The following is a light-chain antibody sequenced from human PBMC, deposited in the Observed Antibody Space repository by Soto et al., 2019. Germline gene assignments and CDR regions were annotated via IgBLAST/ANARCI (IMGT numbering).Light chain of an antibody. CDR3: QQLLSYPIT. CDR1: QGISSY. CDR2: AAS. Sequence: DIQGTQSPSLLSASVGDRVTITCRASQGISSYLAWYQQKPGKAPKLLIYAASTLQSGVPLRFSGSGSGTSFTLTISSLQPEDFATYYCQQLLSYPITFGQGTRLEIK. V-gene: IGKV1-9*01. J-gene: IGKJ5*01.